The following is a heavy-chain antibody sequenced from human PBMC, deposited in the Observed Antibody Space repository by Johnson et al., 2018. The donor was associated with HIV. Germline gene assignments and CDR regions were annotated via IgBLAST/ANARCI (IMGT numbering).Heavy chain of an antibody. D-gene: IGHD3-16*01. J-gene: IGHJ3*02. CDR1: GFTFSDYY. Sequence: QVQLVESGGGLVKPGGSLRLSCAASGFTFSDYYMSWIRQAPGKGLEWVSYISSSGSSIYYADSVTGRFTISRDNAKNTLYLQMNSLRTEDTAVYYCATWGFGDEDAFDIGGQGKMVTVSS. CDR2: ISSSGSSI. V-gene: IGHV3-11*04. CDR3: ATWGFGDEDAFDI.